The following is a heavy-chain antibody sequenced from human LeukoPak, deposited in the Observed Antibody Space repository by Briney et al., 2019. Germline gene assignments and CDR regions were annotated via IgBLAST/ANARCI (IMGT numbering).Heavy chain of an antibody. CDR2: IWDDGNNK. V-gene: IGHV3-33*01. D-gene: IGHD3-10*01. J-gene: IGHJ5*02. CDR1: GFSISNHG. Sequence: GGSLRLSCAASGFSISNHGMHWVRQAPGKRLEWVAVIWDDGNNKRYANSVNGRFTISRDNSENTLYLQMNGLTAEDTAMYYCARDSYQDYYGRFDPWGQGTLVIVSS. CDR3: ARDSYQDYYGRFDP.